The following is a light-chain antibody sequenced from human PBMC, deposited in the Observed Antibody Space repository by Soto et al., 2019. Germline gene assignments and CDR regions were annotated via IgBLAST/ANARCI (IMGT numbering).Light chain of an antibody. Sequence: ENVLTQSPGTLSLSPGERATLSCRASQSVNRNYLAWYQQKPGQAPRLLIYGASSRATGIPDRFSGSGSGTDFTLTISRLEPEDFAVYYCQQYGSSPPRTFGQGTKVEIK. CDR3: QQYGSSPPRT. CDR1: QSVNRNY. J-gene: IGKJ1*01. V-gene: IGKV3-20*01. CDR2: GAS.